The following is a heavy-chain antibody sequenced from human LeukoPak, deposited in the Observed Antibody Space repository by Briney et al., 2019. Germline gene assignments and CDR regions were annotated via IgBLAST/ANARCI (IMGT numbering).Heavy chain of an antibody. D-gene: IGHD3-10*01. J-gene: IGHJ3*02. V-gene: IGHV3-53*01. CDR1: GFTFSSYA. Sequence: GGSLRLSCAASGFTFSSYAMTWVRQAPGKGLEWVAVLYNAGLTYYADSVKGRFTISRDNSRNTLYLQMNSLRAEDTAVYYCARDYSASGSYSALDIRGQGTMVTVSS. CDR2: LYNAGLT. CDR3: ARDYSASGSYSALDI.